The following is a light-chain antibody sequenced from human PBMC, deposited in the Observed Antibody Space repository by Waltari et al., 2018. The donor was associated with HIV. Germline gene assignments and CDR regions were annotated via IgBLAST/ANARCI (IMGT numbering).Light chain of an antibody. CDR1: QSIDGSY. J-gene: IGKJ1*01. CDR3: QHYSKTPTWT. V-gene: IGKV3-20*01. CDR2: GAT. Sequence: EIVLTQSPGTMSLSPGERATLSCRTSQSIDGSYLAWYQQKPGQAPRLLIYGATRRATGVPDRFSVSGSGTDFSLTISRLEPEDFAVYYCQHYSKTPTWTFGQGTKVEIK.